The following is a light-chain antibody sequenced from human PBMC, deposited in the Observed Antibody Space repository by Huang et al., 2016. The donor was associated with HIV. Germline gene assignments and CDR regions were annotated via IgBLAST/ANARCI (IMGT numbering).Light chain of an antibody. V-gene: IGKV3-11*01. CDR2: EAS. CDR3: QQRSNWPLT. CDR1: QSINNY. J-gene: IGKJ4*01. Sequence: EIVLTQSPATLSLSPGERATLSCRASQSINNYLAWYQQKTGQPPRLLIYEASNRAPGIPARFSGSGSVTDFTSTISSLEPEDFAVYDCQQRSNWPLTFGGGTKVEIK.